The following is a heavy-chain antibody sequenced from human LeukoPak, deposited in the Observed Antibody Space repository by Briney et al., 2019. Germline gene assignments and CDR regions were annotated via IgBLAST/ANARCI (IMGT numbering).Heavy chain of an antibody. V-gene: IGHV3-43*02. D-gene: IGHD3-10*01. J-gene: IGHJ6*02. CDR2: ISGNGSST. Sequence: GGTLRLSCAASGFIFDDYDMHWVRQVPGKGLEWVSLISGNGSSTYYADSVKGRFTISRDNFKNSLYLQMSSLRTDDTALYYCAKDLVGSGTYSYYYGLDVWGQGTTVTVSS. CDR1: GFIFDDYD. CDR3: AKDLVGSGTYSYYYGLDV.